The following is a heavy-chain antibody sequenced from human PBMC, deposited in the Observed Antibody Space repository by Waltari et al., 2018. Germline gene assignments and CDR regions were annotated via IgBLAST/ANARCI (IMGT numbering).Heavy chain of an antibody. J-gene: IGHJ6*03. CDR3: AKDGDYYYYYYMDV. D-gene: IGHD3-16*01. CDR2: IYSGGST. CDR1: GFTFSSYA. Sequence: EVQLLESGGGLVQPGGSLRLSCAASGFTFSSYAMSWVRQAPGKGLEWVSVIYSGGSTYYADSVKGRFTISRDNSKNTLYLQMNSLRAEDTAVYYCAKDGDYYYYYYMDVWGKGTTVIVSS. V-gene: IGHV3-23*03.